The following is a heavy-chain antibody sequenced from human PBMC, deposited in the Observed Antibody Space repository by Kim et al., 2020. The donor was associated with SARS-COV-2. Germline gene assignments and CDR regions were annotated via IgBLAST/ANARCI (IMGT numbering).Heavy chain of an antibody. CDR3: ANTLVRSYYIPDAFDI. D-gene: IGHD3-10*01. CDR1: GFTFSSYS. J-gene: IGHJ3*02. V-gene: IGHV3-21*01. Sequence: GGSLRLSCAASGFTFSSYSMNWVRQAPGKGLEWVSSISSSSSYIYYADSVKGRFTISRDNAKNSLYLQMNSLRAEDTAVYYCANTLVRSYYIPDAFDIWGQGTMVTVSS. CDR2: ISSSSSYI.